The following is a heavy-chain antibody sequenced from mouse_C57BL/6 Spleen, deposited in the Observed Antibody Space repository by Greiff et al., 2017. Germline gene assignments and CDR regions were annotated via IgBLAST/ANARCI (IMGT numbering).Heavy chain of an antibody. J-gene: IGHJ4*01. CDR1: GYTFTSYW. CDR2: IDPNSGGT. Sequence: QVQLKQPGAELVKPGASVKLSCKASGYTFTSYWMHWVKQRPGRGLQWIGRIDPNSGGTKYNEKFKSKATLTVDKPSSTAYMQRSSLTSEDSAVYYCARWGNYAMDYWGQGTSVTVSS. CDR3: ARWGNYAMDY. V-gene: IGHV1-72*01.